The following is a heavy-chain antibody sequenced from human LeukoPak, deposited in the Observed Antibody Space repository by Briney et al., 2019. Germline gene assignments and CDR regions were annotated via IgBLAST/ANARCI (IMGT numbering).Heavy chain of an antibody. J-gene: IGHJ4*02. D-gene: IGHD3-3*01. CDR3: ARGSLEWFLFDY. CDR2: INHSGST. V-gene: IGHV4-34*01. CDR1: GGSFSGYY. Sequence: SETLSLTCAVYGGSFSGYYWSWIRQPPGKGLEWIGEINHSGSTNYNPSLKSRVNISVDTSKNQFSLKLSSVTAADTAVYYCARGSLEWFLFDYWGQGTLVTVSS.